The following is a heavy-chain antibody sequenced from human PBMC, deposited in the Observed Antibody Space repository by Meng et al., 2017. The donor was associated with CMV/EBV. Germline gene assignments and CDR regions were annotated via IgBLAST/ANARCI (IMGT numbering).Heavy chain of an antibody. J-gene: IGHJ4*02. CDR1: GGSISSISFY. D-gene: IGHD6-13*01. CDR3: ARDGYGALGFDF. Sequence: GSLRLSYTVSGGSISSISFYWGWIRQPPGKGLEWIGSIYYRGSTFYNSSLKSRVTMSVDTSKNQFSLKLSSVTAADTAVYYCARDGYGALGFDFWGQGTLVTVSS. CDR2: IYYRGST. V-gene: IGHV4-39*07.